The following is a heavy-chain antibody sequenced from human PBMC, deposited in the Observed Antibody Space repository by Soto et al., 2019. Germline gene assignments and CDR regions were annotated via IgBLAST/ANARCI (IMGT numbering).Heavy chain of an antibody. J-gene: IGHJ6*02. CDR3: AREPDGMDF. CDR2: ISYVGTNK. Sequence: QVQLVESGGGVVQPGRSLRLSCAASGFTFSSYAMHWVRQAPGKGLEWVAVISYVGTNKYYADSVKGRFTISRDNSKITLYRQMNSLRAEDTAVYYCAREPDGMDFWGQGTTVTVSS. V-gene: IGHV3-30-3*01. CDR1: GFTFSSYA.